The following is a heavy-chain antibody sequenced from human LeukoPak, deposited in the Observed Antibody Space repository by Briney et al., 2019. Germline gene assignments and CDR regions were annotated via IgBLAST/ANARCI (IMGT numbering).Heavy chain of an antibody. CDR2: ITSSGSTI. CDR1: GFTFSSYE. D-gene: IGHD2-2*01. Sequence: PGGSLRLSCAVSGFTFSSYEMNWVRQAPGKGLEWLSYITSSGSTIYYADSVKGRFTISRDNAKNSLYLQMNSLRAEDTAIYYCARDQVYCSSPSCAYYFAYGGQGPLVPV. CDR3: ARDQVYCSSPSCAYYFAY. J-gene: IGHJ4*02. V-gene: IGHV3-48*03.